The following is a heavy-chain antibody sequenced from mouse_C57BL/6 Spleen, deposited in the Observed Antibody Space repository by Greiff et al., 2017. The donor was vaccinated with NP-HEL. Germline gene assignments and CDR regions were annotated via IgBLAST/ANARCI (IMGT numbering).Heavy chain of an antibody. CDR3: AQSEGSRDFGWFAY. Sequence: EVQLQQSGPELVKPGASVKIPCKASGYTFTDYNMDWVKQSHGKSLEWIGDINPNNGGTIYNQKFKGKATLTVDKSSSTAYMELRSLTSQDTAVYYCAQSEGSRDFGWFAYWGPGTLVSVSA. CDR1: GYTFTDYN. V-gene: IGHV1-18*01. CDR2: INPNNGGT. J-gene: IGHJ3*01.